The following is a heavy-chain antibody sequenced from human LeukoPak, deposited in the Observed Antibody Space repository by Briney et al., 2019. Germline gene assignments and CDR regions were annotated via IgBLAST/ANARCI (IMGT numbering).Heavy chain of an antibody. CDR3: ARAMENDYGDYVDSDAFDI. Sequence: PGGSLRLSCAASGFTVSSNYMSWVRQAPGKGLEWVSVIYSGGSTYYADSVKGRFTISRDNAKNSLYLQMNSLRAEDTAVYYCARAMENDYGDYVDSDAFDIWGQGTMVTVSS. CDR1: GFTVSSNY. J-gene: IGHJ3*02. V-gene: IGHV3-66*01. D-gene: IGHD4-17*01. CDR2: IYSGGST.